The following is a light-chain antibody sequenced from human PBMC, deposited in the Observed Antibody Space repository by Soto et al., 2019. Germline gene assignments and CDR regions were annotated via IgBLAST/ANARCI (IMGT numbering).Light chain of an antibody. CDR3: SSYAGSNNVV. V-gene: IGLV2-8*01. CDR1: SSDVGGYNY. Sequence: QCALTQPPSASGSPGQSVTISCTGTSSDVGGYNYVSWYQQHPGKAPKLMIYEVSKRPSGVPDRFPGSKSGNTASLTVSGLQAEDEADYYCSSYAGSNNVVFGGGTKLTVL. J-gene: IGLJ2*01. CDR2: EVS.